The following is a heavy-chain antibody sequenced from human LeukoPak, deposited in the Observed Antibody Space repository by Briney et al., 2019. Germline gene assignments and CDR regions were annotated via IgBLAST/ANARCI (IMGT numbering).Heavy chain of an antibody. CDR2: IYTSGST. CDR1: GVSISSANYY. D-gene: IGHD3-10*01. CDR3: ARDSPYYYGSGSATYYMDV. Sequence: SQTLSLTCTVSGVSISSANYYWSWIRQPAGKGLEWIGRIYTSGSTNYNPSLKSRVTISIDTSKNQFSLKLSSVTAADTAVYYCARDSPYYYGSGSATYYMDVWGKGTTVTISS. J-gene: IGHJ6*03. V-gene: IGHV4-61*02.